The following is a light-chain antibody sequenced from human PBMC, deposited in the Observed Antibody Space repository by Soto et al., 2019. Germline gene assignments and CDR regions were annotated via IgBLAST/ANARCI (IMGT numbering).Light chain of an antibody. Sequence: EIVLTQSPATLSLSPGERATLSCRASQSVSSYLAWYQQKPGQAPRLLIYDASNRATGIPARFSGSGSGTDFTLTISSLEPEDFAVYYCQQRSNWPLGGNTFGPVTKVDIK. CDR1: QSVSSY. V-gene: IGKV3-11*01. J-gene: IGKJ3*01. CDR3: QQRSNWPLGGNT. CDR2: DAS.